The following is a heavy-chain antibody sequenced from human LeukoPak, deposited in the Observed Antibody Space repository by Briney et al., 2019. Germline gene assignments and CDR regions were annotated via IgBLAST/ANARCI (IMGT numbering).Heavy chain of an antibody. J-gene: IGHJ4*02. D-gene: IGHD3-10*01. CDR2: ISSSGSTI. CDR3: ARASGVGFDY. Sequence: PGGSLRLXCAASGFTFSSYEMNWVRQAPGKVLEWVSYISSSGSTIYYADSVKGRFTISRDNAKNSLYLQMNSLRAEDTAVYYCARASGVGFDYWGQGTLVTVSS. CDR1: GFTFSSYE. V-gene: IGHV3-48*03.